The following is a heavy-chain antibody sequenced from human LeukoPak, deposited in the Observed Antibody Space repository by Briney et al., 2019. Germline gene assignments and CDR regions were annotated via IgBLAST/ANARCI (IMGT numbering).Heavy chain of an antibody. CDR2: IKQDGSEK. V-gene: IGHV3-7*03. D-gene: IGHD2-8*01. CDR1: GFTFISYW. J-gene: IGHJ4*02. CDR3: ARDINGEVYFDY. Sequence: PGGSLRLSCAASGFTFISYWMSWVRQAPGEGLEWVANIKQDGSEKYYADSVEGRFTISRDNAKNSLYLQMNSLRAEDTAVYYCARDINGEVYFDYWGQGTLVTVSS.